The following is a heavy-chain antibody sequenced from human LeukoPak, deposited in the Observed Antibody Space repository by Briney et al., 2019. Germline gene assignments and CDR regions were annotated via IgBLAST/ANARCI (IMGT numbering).Heavy chain of an antibody. V-gene: IGHV3-33*01. D-gene: IGHD1-26*01. J-gene: IGHJ4*02. CDR1: GFTFTTYC. CDR2: IWFDGSNA. Sequence: GGSLRLSCAASGFTFTTYCMHWVRQAPGRGLEWVAVIWFDGSNAFYADSVKGRFTVSRDNSKNALYLQMNSLRVEDTALYYCARDVRGGNYAPYYFDYWGQGALVTVSS. CDR3: ARDVRGGNYAPYYFDY.